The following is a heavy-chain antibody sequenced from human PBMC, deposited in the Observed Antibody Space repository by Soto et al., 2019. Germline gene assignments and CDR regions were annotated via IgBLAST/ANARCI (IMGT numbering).Heavy chain of an antibody. J-gene: IGHJ6*02. CDR1: GFTFSSYA. D-gene: IGHD3-10*01. Sequence: GGSLRLSCAASGFTFSSYAMHWVRQAPGKGLEWVAVISYDGSNKYYADSVKGRFTISRDNSKNTLYLQMNSLRAEDTTVYYCARERTGARKYYYYGMDVWGQGTTVTVSS. CDR3: ARERTGARKYYYYGMDV. CDR2: ISYDGSNK. V-gene: IGHV3-30-3*01.